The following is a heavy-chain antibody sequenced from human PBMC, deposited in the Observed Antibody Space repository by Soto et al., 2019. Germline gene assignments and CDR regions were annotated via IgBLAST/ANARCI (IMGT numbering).Heavy chain of an antibody. CDR1: GFMFSSYK. Sequence: PGGSLRLSCAASGFMFSSYKFNWVRLAPGKGLEWVSYINVGGDTRHYADSVRGRFTISRDDAKGSLYLQMDSLRVEDTAVYFCARKSQWLSGYIYHGMDVWSQGTSVTVSS. CDR3: ARKSQWLSGYIYHGMDV. D-gene: IGHD6-19*01. CDR2: INVGGDTR. J-gene: IGHJ6*02. V-gene: IGHV3-48*03.